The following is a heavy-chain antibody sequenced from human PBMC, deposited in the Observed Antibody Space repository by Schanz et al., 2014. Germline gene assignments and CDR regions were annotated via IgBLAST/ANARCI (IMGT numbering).Heavy chain of an antibody. CDR3: ARLGTSMAVAGSVIDSYYYYMDV. CDR2: ISAYNGNT. V-gene: IGHV1-18*01. J-gene: IGHJ6*03. Sequence: QVHLVQSGSELKKPGASVKVSCKASGYTFTSNALNWVRQAPGQGLEWMGWISAYNGNTNYAQKLQGRVTMTTDTSTSTAYMELRSLRSDDTAVYYCARLGTSMAVAGSVIDSYYYYMDVWGEGTTVTVSS. CDR1: GYTFTSNA. D-gene: IGHD6-19*01.